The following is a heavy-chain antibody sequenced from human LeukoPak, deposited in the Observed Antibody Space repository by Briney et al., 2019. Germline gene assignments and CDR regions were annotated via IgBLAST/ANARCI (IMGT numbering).Heavy chain of an antibody. CDR1: GGSLSGQY. J-gene: IGHJ4*02. CDR3: ARNFDS. Sequence: SETLSLTCAVYGGSLSGQYWSWIRQPPGKGLEWIGETSHTGSTKYNPSLKSRATISVDTPNNQFPLKLNSVTAADPAVYFCARNFDSWGQGTLVTVSS. CDR2: TSHTGST. V-gene: IGHV4-34*01.